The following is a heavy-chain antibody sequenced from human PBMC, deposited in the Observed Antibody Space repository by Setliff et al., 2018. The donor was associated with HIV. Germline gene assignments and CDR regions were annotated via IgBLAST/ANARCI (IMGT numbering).Heavy chain of an antibody. J-gene: IGHJ6*02. CDR2: ISYDGSNK. V-gene: IGHV3-30*04. CDR3: ARETSSSWFMFPYGMDV. D-gene: IGHD6-13*01. Sequence: GGSLRLSCAASGFTFSSYAMHWVRQAPGKGLEWVAVISYDGSNKYYADSVKGRFTISRDNSKNTLYLQMNSLRAEDTAVYYCARETSSSWFMFPYGMDVWGQGTTVTVSS. CDR1: GFTFSSYA.